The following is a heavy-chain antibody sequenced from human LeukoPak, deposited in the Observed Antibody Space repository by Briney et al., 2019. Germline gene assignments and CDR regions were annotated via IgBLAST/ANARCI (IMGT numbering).Heavy chain of an antibody. CDR1: GFSFSDYS. V-gene: IGHV3-23*01. D-gene: IGHD1-26*01. CDR2: ISGGSRAI. CDR3: ARGAVGAANYDY. J-gene: IGHJ4*02. Sequence: GGSLRLSCAASGFSFSDYSMAWVRQAPGRGLEWVSVISGGSRAIFYGDSVNGRFSISRDNSKNTLYLEMNILRVEDTAMYYCARGAVGAANYDYWGQGTLVTVSS.